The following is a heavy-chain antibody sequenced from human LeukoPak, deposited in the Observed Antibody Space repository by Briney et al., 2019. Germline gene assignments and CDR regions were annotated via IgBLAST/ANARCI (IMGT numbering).Heavy chain of an antibody. CDR3: ARERGNYFDY. D-gene: IGHD3-10*01. CDR2: IKQDGSEK. J-gene: IGHJ4*02. Sequence: GGSLRLSCAASGFTFGSYWMTWVRQAPGKGLEWVANIKQDGSEKYYVESVKGRSTISRDNAKSSLYLHVDSLRAEDTAGYYCARERGNYFDYWGQGTLVTVSS. CDR1: GFTFGSYW. V-gene: IGHV3-7*05.